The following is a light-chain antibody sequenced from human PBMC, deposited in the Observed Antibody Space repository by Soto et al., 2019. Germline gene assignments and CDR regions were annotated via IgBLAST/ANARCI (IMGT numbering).Light chain of an antibody. CDR3: MQALQTPLT. CDR2: DAS. V-gene: IGKV1-33*01. J-gene: IGKJ5*01. Sequence: IQLTQSPSSLSASLGDRVTITCQASQDIDNFLNWYQHKPGAAPKLLIYDASTLAPGVPSRFSGTESGADFTFTISSLQPEDIGVYYCMQALQTPLTFGQGTRLEI. CDR1: QDIDNF.